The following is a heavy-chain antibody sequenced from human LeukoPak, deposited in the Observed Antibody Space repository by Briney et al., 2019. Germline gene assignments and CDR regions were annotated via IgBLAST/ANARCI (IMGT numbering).Heavy chain of an antibody. D-gene: IGHD3-16*01. V-gene: IGHV3-23*01. Sequence: GGSLRLSCAASGFTFSSYAMSWVRQAPGKGLEWVSAISGSGGSTYYADSVKGRFTISRDNSKNTLYLQTNSLRAEDTAVYYCAKDGDPYYDYVWGINYFDYWGQGTLVTVSS. CDR3: AKDGDPYYDYVWGINYFDY. CDR2: ISGSGGST. CDR1: GFTFSSYA. J-gene: IGHJ4*02.